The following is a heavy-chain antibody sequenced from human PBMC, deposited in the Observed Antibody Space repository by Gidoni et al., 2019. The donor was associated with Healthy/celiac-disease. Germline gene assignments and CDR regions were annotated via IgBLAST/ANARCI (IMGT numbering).Heavy chain of an antibody. CDR1: GGSISSYY. D-gene: IGHD3-3*01. CDR2: IYTSGST. Sequence: QVQLQESGPGLVKPSETLSLTCPVSGGSISSYYWSWIRQPAGKGLEWIGRIYTSGSTNYNPSLKSRVTMSVDTSKNQFSLKLSSVTAADTAVYYCARGPTYYDFWSGYYPYYYYYMDVWGKGTTVTVSS. CDR3: ARGPTYYDFWSGYYPYYYYYMDV. J-gene: IGHJ6*03. V-gene: IGHV4-4*07.